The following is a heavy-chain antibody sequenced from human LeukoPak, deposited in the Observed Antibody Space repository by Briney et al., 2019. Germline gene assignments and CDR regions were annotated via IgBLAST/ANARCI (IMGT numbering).Heavy chain of an antibody. D-gene: IGHD2-15*01. V-gene: IGHV3-30*18. Sequence: SGGSLRLSCAASEFTFNNHDMHWVRQAPGKGLEWVAAMSYDGRNKYYADSVKGRFTISRDNSKNTLNLQMNRLRTEDTAVFYCAKPRDIDSWAFDVWGQGTMVTVSS. CDR1: EFTFNNHD. CDR3: AKPRDIDSWAFDV. CDR2: MSYDGRNK. J-gene: IGHJ3*01.